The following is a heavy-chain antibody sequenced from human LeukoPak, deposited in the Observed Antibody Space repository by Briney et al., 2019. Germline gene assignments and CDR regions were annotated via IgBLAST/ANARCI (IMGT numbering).Heavy chain of an antibody. CDR2: IKSKTDGGTT. J-gene: IGHJ5*02. CDR1: GFTFSNAW. CDR3: TTLTRYCSGGSCYSTGNH. Sequence: GGSLRLSCAASGFTFSNAWMSWVRQAPGKGLEWVGRIKSKTDGGTTDYAAPVKGRFTTSRDDSKNTLYLQMNSLKTEDTAVYYCTTLTRYCSGGSCYSTGNHWGQGTLVTVSS. V-gene: IGHV3-15*01. D-gene: IGHD2-15*01.